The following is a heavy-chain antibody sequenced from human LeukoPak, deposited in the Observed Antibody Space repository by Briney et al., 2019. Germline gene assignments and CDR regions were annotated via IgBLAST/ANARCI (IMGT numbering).Heavy chain of an antibody. V-gene: IGHV4-59*12. J-gene: IGHJ6*03. Sequence: SETLSLTCTVSGDSISSYYWSWIRQPPGKGLEWIGYIYNSGGTNYNPSLKSRVTMSVDTSKNQFSLKLSSVTAADTAVYYCARDSSGPHPTYYYYYYMDVWGKGTTVTVSS. CDR2: IYNSGGT. D-gene: IGHD3-22*01. CDR1: GDSISSYY. CDR3: ARDSSGPHPTYYYYYYMDV.